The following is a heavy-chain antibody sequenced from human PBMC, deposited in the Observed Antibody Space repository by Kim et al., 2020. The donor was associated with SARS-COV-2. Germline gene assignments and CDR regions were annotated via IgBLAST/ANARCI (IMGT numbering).Heavy chain of an antibody. Sequence: ASVKVSCKASGYTFTSYAMNWVRQAPGQGLEWMGWINTNTGNPTYAQGFTGRFVFSLDTSVSTAYLQISSLKAEDTAVYYCARDRSSRHYDYIWGSYRPQPPDYWGQGTLVTVSS. D-gene: IGHD3-16*02. J-gene: IGHJ4*02. CDR1: GYTFTSYA. CDR3: ARDRSSRHYDYIWGSYRPQPPDY. CDR2: INTNTGNP. V-gene: IGHV7-4-1*02.